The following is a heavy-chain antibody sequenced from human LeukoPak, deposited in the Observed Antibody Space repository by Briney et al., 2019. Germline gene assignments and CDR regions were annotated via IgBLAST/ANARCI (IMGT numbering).Heavy chain of an antibody. Sequence: GGSLRLSCAASGFTFSSYEMNWVRQAPGKGLEWVSYISSSGSTIYYADSVKGRFTISRDNVKNSLYLQMNSLRAEDTAVYYCARAPMVRGVPDYWGQGTLVTVSS. V-gene: IGHV3-48*03. CDR2: ISSSGSTI. CDR3: ARAPMVRGVPDY. D-gene: IGHD3-10*01. CDR1: GFTFSSYE. J-gene: IGHJ4*02.